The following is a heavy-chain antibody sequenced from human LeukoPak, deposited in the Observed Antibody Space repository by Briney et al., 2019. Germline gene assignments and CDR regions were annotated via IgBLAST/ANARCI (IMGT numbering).Heavy chain of an antibody. V-gene: IGHV1-46*01. D-gene: IGHD6-19*01. CDR3: ARDMDSSGLGGYYYYYMDV. J-gene: IGHJ6*03. CDR1: GYTFTSYY. CDR2: INPSGGST. Sequence: GASVKVSCKASGYTFTSYYMHWVRQAPGLGLEWMGIINPSGGSTSYAQKFQGRVTMTRDMSTSTVYMELSSLRAEDTAVYYCARDMDSSGLGGYYYYYMDVWGKGTTVTVSS.